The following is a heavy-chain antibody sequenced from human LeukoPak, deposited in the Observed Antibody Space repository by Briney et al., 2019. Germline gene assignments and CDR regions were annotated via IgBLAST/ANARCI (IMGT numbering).Heavy chain of an antibody. CDR3: ARDAQPSGTFAGPGY. CDR2: INPYSGGT. Sequence: ASVKVSCKASGYTFTNYGISWVRQAPGQGLEWMGWINPYSGGTNYAQKFQGRVTMTRDTSITTAYMELSRLRSDDTAVYYCARDAQPSGTFAGPGYWGQGTQVTVSS. D-gene: IGHD1-26*01. J-gene: IGHJ4*02. V-gene: IGHV1-2*02. CDR1: GYTFTNYG.